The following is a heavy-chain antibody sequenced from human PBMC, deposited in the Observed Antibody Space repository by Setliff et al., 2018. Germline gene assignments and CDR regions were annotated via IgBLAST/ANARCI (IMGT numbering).Heavy chain of an antibody. CDR3: ATPRRDDLDTPFDTFDI. CDR1: GVSINSGHY. V-gene: IGHV4-38-2*01. CDR2: MSHRGRT. Sequence: PSETLSLTCGVSGVSINSGHYWGWIRQPPGKGLEWIVTMSHRGRTYYNPSLEGRVTMSLDTSKNQFSLRLTYVAAADTAVYYCATPRRDDLDTPFDTFDIWGQGTMVTVS. D-gene: IGHD3-3*01. J-gene: IGHJ3*02.